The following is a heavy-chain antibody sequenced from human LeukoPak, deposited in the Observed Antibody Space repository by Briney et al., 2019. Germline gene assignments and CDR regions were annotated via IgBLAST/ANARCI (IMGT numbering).Heavy chain of an antibody. CDR1: GFTFSSYA. Sequence: PGGSLRLSCAASGFTFSSYAMSWVRQAPGKGLEWVSSISGSGGSTYYADSVKGRFTISRDNSKNTLYLQMNSLRAEDTAVYYCAKGTCGDTDEPLNYWGQGTLVTVSS. D-gene: IGHD3-10*01. J-gene: IGHJ4*02. V-gene: IGHV3-23*01. CDR2: ISGSGGST. CDR3: AKGTCGDTDEPLNY.